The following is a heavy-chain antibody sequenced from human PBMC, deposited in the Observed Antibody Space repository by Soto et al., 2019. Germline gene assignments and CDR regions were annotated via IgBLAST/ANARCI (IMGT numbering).Heavy chain of an antibody. CDR2: INAGNGNT. Sequence: ASVKVSCKASGYTFTSYGMHWVRQAPGQRLEWMGWINAGNGNTKYSQKFQGRVTMTRDTSTSTVYMELSSLRSEDTAVYYCAREVHQVGAIAFDIWGQGTMVTVSS. D-gene: IGHD1-26*01. CDR1: GYTFTSYG. J-gene: IGHJ3*02. CDR3: AREVHQVGAIAFDI. V-gene: IGHV1-3*01.